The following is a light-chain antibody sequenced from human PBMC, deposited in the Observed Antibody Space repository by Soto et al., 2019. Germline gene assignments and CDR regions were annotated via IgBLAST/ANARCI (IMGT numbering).Light chain of an antibody. Sequence: DIQMTQSPSTLSASVGDRVSITCRASQSVDRYLAWYQQKPGKAPLLLIYDASSLESGVPSRFSGSGSGTEFTLTISSLQPDDFTTFYCQQYKDYTWTFGQGTKVEV. J-gene: IGKJ1*01. CDR1: QSVDRY. V-gene: IGKV1-5*01. CDR3: QQYKDYTWT. CDR2: DAS.